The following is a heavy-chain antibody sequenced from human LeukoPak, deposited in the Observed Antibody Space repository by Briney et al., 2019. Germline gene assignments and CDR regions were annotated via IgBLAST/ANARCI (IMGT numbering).Heavy chain of an antibody. CDR2: IKQDGSVK. Sequence: PGGSLRLSCAASGFTFGAFWVAWVRQAPGKGLEWVANIKQDGSVKVYVDSVQGRFTISRDNAKNSLYLQMDSLRAEDTGVYYCSRGPHKEAPTYWGQGARVTVSS. V-gene: IGHV3-7*01. CDR3: SRGPHKEAPTY. J-gene: IGHJ4*02. CDR1: GFTFGAFW.